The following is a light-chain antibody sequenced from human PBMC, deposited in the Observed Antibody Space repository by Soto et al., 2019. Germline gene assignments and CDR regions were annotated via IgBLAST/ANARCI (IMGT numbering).Light chain of an antibody. V-gene: IGKV3-15*01. J-gene: IGKJ3*01. CDR3: QHYSNWPPT. CDR1: ESVHRN. CDR2: YAS. Sequence: EMVMTQSPATLSVSPGERVTLSCRASESVHRNLAWYQQKPGQGPSLLIYYASTRATGVPDRFTGSGPGTEFPLTISSLQSEDFGVYHCQHYSNWPPTFGPGTKVEIK.